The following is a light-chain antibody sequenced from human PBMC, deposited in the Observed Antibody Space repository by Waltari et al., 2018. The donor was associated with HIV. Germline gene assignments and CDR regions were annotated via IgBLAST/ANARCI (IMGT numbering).Light chain of an antibody. CDR1: SSNIGKNY. CDR3: GTWDSGLSGVV. CDR2: DSN. J-gene: IGLJ2*01. V-gene: IGLV1-51*01. Sequence: QSVLTQPPSVSAAPGQNGIISCSGSSSNIGKNYVSWYQQYPGRAPKLLIFDSNRRPSGIPDRFSGSQSATSATLAIAGLQTGDEADYYCGTWDSGLSGVVFGGGTKVTVL.